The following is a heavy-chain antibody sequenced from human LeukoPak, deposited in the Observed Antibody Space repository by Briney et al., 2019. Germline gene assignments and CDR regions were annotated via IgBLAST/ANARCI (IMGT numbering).Heavy chain of an antibody. J-gene: IGHJ4*02. CDR3: AGDSSGYYPAHYFDY. D-gene: IGHD3-22*01. V-gene: IGHV3-23*01. Sequence: GGSLRLSCAASGFTFSSYAMSWVRQAPGKGLEWVSAISGSGGSTYYADSVKGRFTISRDNSKTTLYLQMNSLRAEDTAVYYCAGDSSGYYPAHYFDYWGQGTLVTVSS. CDR1: GFTFSSYA. CDR2: ISGSGGST.